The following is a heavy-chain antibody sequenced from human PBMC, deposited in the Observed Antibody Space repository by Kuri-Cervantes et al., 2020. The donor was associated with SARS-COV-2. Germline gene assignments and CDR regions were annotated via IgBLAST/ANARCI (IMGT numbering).Heavy chain of an antibody. CDR1: GGSFSSYY. D-gene: IGHD3-10*01. V-gene: IGHV4-34*01. Sequence: SETLSLTCAVYGGSFSSYYWSWIRQPPGKGLEWIGDINHSGSTNYNPSLKSRVTISVDTSKNQFSLKLSSVTAADTAVYYCARDSGSGDAFDAWGQGTTVTVSS. J-gene: IGHJ3*01. CDR2: INHSGST. CDR3: ARDSGSGDAFDA.